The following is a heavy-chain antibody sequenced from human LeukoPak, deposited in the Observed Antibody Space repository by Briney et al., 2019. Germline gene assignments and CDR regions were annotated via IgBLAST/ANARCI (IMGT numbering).Heavy chain of an antibody. D-gene: IGHD2-2*01. CDR3: ARDIPYCSSTSCYGFYY. Sequence: PGGSLRLSCAASGFTFSSYSMNWVRQAPGKGLEWVSYISSSSSTIYYADSVKGRFTISRDNAKNTLYLQMNSLRAEDTAVYYCARDIPYCSSTSCYGFYYWGQGTLVTVSS. J-gene: IGHJ4*02. CDR1: GFTFSSYS. CDR2: ISSSSSTI. V-gene: IGHV3-48*04.